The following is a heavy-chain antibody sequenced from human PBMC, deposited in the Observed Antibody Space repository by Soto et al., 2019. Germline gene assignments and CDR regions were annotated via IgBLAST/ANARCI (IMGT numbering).Heavy chain of an antibody. D-gene: IGHD3-22*01. Sequence: ASVKVSCKASGFTFTSFYMHWVRQAPGQGPEWMGIMHPYGGSTGYAQKFQGRVTLTRDTSTRTDYMELSSLRSDDTAVYYCAILYYYDSGDYYSNYQYYGMDVWGQGATVTVSS. J-gene: IGHJ6*02. CDR1: GFTFTSFY. CDR3: AILYYYDSGDYYSNYQYYGMDV. V-gene: IGHV1-46*01. CDR2: MHPYGGST.